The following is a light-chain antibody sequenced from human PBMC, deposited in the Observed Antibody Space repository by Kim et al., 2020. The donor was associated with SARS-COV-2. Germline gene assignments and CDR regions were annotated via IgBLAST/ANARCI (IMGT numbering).Light chain of an antibody. J-gene: IGKJ1*01. CDR3: QQYGSYSRT. CDR1: QSISSW. Sequence: ASVGDRVTISCRARQSISSWLAWYQQKPGKAPKLLIYKASSLESGVPARFSGSGSGTEFTLTISSLQPDDFATYYCQQYGSYSRTFGQGTKVDIK. CDR2: KAS. V-gene: IGKV1-5*03.